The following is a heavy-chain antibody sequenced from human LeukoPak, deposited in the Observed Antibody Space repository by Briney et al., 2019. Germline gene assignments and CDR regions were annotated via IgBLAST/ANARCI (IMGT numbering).Heavy chain of an antibody. D-gene: IGHD4-17*01. CDR3: ARLGLNDYGDSYWDY. J-gene: IGHJ4*02. CDR1: GYSFTYYW. V-gene: IGHV5-51*01. Sequence: GESLKISCNASGYSFTYYWIGWVRQMPVKGLEWRGIIFPGYSDATYNPFFQGQVTISVDDSISAAYLQWSSLKASDTAMYYCARLGLNDYGDSYWDYWGQGTLVTVSS. CDR2: IFPGYSDA.